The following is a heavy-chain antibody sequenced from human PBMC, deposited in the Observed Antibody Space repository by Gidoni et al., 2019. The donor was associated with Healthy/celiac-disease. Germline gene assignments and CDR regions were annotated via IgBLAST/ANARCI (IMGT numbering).Heavy chain of an antibody. D-gene: IGHD3-10*02. CDR2: IYYSGST. CDR1: GGSISSSRYY. V-gene: IGHV4-39*07. Sequence: QLQLQESGPGLVKPSETLSLTCTVSGGSISSSRYYWGCIRQPPGKGLEWIGSIYYSGSTYYNPSLKSRVTISVDTSKNQFSLKLSSVTAADTAVYYCARGPHTFDYLRGRVSYWYFDLWGRGTLVTVSS. CDR3: ARGPHTFDYLRGRVSYWYFDL. J-gene: IGHJ2*01.